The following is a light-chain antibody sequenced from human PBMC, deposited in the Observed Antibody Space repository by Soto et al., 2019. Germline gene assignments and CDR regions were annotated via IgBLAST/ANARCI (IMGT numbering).Light chain of an antibody. J-gene: IGLJ2*01. CDR1: SSDVGSYDL. V-gene: IGLV2-23*01. Sequence: QSALTQPASVSGSPGQSITISCTGTSSDVGSYDLVSWYQQHPGKAPKLMIYEGSQRPXGVSNXFSGSKSGNTASLTIFGLQADDEADYYCFSYAGTTNVAFGTGTKLTVL. CDR2: EGS. CDR3: FSYAGTTNVA.